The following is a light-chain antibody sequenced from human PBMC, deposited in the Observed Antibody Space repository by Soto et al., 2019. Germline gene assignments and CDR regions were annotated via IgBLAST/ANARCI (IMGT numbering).Light chain of an antibody. V-gene: IGKV1-12*01. CDR3: LQVYSFPRT. Sequence: DIQMTQSPSALSAVVGYRVTITCRASRAIGDRLAWFQQKPGKAPRFLIQTASNLQGGVPSRFSCSGSGTEFILSINSLQPEDIGTYYCLQVYSFPRTFGQGTKVDIK. CDR1: RAIGDR. CDR2: TAS. J-gene: IGKJ1*01.